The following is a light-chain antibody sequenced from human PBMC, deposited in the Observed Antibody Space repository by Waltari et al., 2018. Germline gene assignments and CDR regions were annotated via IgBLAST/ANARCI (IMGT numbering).Light chain of an antibody. CDR2: GAS. CDR1: QSVSRS. CDR3: QHYVRLPAT. J-gene: IGKJ1*01. V-gene: IGKV3-20*01. Sequence: LVLTQSPGTLSLSPGERATLSCRASQSVSRSLTWYQQKPGQAPTLLIYGASTRATGIPDRFAGSGSGTDFSLTISSLEPEDFAIYFCQHYVRLPATFGQGTKVEIK.